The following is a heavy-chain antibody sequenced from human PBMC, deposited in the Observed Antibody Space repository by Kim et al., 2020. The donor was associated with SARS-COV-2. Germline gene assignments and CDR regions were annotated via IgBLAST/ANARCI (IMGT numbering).Heavy chain of an antibody. Sequence: TPSRKSRVTISVDKSKNQFSLKLSSVTAADTAVYYCARAGGITNWYFDLWGRGTLVTVSS. J-gene: IGHJ2*01. V-gene: IGHV4-4*02. CDR3: ARAGGITNWYFDL. D-gene: IGHD1-20*01.